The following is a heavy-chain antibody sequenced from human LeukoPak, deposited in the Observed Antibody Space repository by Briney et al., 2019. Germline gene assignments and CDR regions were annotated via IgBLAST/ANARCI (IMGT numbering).Heavy chain of an antibody. CDR2: ISSSSSYI. D-gene: IGHD3-10*01. CDR3: ARGGTITMVRGIVY. J-gene: IGHJ4*02. V-gene: IGHV3-21*01. Sequence: GGSLRLSCVASGFTFSSFSMNWVRQAPGEGLEWVSSISSSSSYIYYADSVKGRITISRDNAKNSLYLQMNSMRAEDTAVYYCARGGTITMVRGIVYWGQGILVTVSS. CDR1: GFTFSSFS.